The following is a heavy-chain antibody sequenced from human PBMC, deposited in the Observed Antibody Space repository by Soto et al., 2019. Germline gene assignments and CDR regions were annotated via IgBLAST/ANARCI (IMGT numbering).Heavy chain of an antibody. CDR3: ARLGYSYGYPQIDP. CDR1: GFTFSSYA. J-gene: IGHJ5*02. CDR2: ISYDGSNK. V-gene: IGHV3-30-3*01. Sequence: QVQLVESGGGVVQPGRSLRLSCAASGFTFSSYAMHWVRQAPGKGLEWVAVISYDGSNKYYADSVKGRFTISRDNSKNTLYLQMNSLRAEDTAVYYCARLGYSYGYPQIDPWGQGTLVTVSS. D-gene: IGHD5-18*01.